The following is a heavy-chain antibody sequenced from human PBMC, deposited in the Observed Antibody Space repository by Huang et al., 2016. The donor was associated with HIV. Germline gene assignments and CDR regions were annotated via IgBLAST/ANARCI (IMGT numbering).Heavy chain of an antibody. CDR1: GFNFSSYW. CDR3: AGPNDIFTV. Sequence: EVQLVESGGGLVQPGGSLRLSCASSGFNFSSYWMSWVGQAPWNGLEWVASIKPYESEKYYVDSVKGRFAVSRDRAKNSVFLEMNSLSAEDTAVYYCAGPNDIFTVWGQGALVTVSS. CDR2: IKPYESEK. D-gene: IGHD3-9*01. V-gene: IGHV3-7*01. J-gene: IGHJ4*02.